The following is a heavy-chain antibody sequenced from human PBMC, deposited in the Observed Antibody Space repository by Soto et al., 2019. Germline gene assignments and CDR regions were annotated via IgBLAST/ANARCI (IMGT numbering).Heavy chain of an antibody. Sequence: SETLSLTCTVSGGSLSSFYWTGIRQSPGKGLEWIGYVYCSGNANYNPSPKSRVTISIDTSKNQFSLSPASVTAADTAFYYCGSVRPSGYVLSWGQGTLVTVSS. V-gene: IGHV4-59*13. J-gene: IGHJ5*02. CDR3: GSVRPSGYVLS. D-gene: IGHD6-25*01. CDR1: GGSLSSFY. CDR2: VYCSGNA.